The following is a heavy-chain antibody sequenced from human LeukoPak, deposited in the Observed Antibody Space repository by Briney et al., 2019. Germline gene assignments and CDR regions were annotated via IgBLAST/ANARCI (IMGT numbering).Heavy chain of an antibody. V-gene: IGHV4-59*01. J-gene: IGHJ4*02. CDR1: CGSISDYY. CDR2: IYYSGTT. Sequence: SETLSLTCTVACGSISDYYWSWIRQPPGKRLERIGYIYYSGTTNYNPSLKSRVTISVATSKNQFSLKLTSVTAADTAVYYCARGSRGNGYNYDYWGQGTLVTVSS. CDR3: ARGSRGNGYNYDY. D-gene: IGHD5-24*01.